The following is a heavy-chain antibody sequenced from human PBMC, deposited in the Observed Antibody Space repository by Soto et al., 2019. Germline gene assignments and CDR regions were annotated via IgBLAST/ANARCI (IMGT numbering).Heavy chain of an antibody. CDR2: ISYDGSNK. Sequence: GGSRRLSWAASGFTFSSYVMHWGRQAPGKGLEWVAVISYDGSNKYYADSVKGRFTISRDNSKNTLYLQMNSLRAEDTAVYYCARLYNWNYVDYWGQGTLVTVSS. D-gene: IGHD1-20*01. CDR3: ARLYNWNYVDY. J-gene: IGHJ4*02. V-gene: IGHV3-30*03. CDR1: GFTFSSYV.